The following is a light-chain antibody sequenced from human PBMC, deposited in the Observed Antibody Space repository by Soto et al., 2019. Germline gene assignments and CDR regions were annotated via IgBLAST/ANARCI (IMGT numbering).Light chain of an antibody. CDR2: RNN. J-gene: IGLJ3*02. CDR3: AAWDDTLNGQV. V-gene: IGLV1-47*01. CDR1: RSNIGRNY. Sequence: QSVLTQPPSASGTPGKRVSISCSGRRSNIGRNYVYWYQQLPGTAPKLLIQRNNERPSGVPDRFSGSKSGTSVSLAISGLRSEDEATYYCAAWDDTLNGQVFGGGTKLTVL.